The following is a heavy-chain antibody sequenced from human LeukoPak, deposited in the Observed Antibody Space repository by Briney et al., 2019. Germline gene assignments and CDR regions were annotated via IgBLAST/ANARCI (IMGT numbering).Heavy chain of an antibody. CDR2: ISYDGSNK. CDR3: AKDLAYCGGDCYPLYGMDV. Sequence: GRSLRLSCAASGSTFSSYGMHWVRQAPGKGLEWVAVISYDGSNKYYADSVKGRFTISRDNSKNTLYLQMNSLRAEDTAVYYCAKDLAYCGGDCYPLYGMDVWGQGTTVTVSS. CDR1: GSTFSSYG. J-gene: IGHJ6*02. D-gene: IGHD2-21*02. V-gene: IGHV3-30*18.